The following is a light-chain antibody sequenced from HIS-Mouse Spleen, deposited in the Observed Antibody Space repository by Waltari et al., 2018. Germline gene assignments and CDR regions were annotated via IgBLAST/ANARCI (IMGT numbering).Light chain of an antibody. CDR2: EGS. Sequence: QSALTQPASVSGSPGQSINISCTGTSSDVGSYNLVSWYQQHPGKAPKLMIYEGSKRPSGVSNRFSGSKSGNTASLTISGLQAEDEADYYCCSYAGSNTWVFGGGTKLTVL. V-gene: IGLV2-23*01. CDR3: CSYAGSNTWV. J-gene: IGLJ3*02. CDR1: SSDVGSYNL.